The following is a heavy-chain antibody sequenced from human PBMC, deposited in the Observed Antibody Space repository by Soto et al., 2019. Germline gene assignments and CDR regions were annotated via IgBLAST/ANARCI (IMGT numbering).Heavy chain of an antibody. CDR3: ARRITMVRGVMTYRRGFEP. CDR2: INHSGST. J-gene: IGHJ5*02. CDR1: GGSFSGYY. Sequence: SETLSLTCAVYGGSFSGYYWSWIRQPPGKGLEWIGEINHSGSTNYNPSLKSRVTISVDTSKNQFSLKLSSVTAADTAVYYCARRITMVRGVMTYRRGFEPWGQGTRVTVSS. V-gene: IGHV4-34*01. D-gene: IGHD3-10*01.